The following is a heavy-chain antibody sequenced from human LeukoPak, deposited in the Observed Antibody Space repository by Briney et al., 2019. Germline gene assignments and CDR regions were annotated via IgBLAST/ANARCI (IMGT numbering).Heavy chain of an antibody. V-gene: IGHV3-9*01. CDR3: AKGGSGWSGRLDP. J-gene: IGHJ5*02. Sequence: PGRSLRLSCAASGFTFNDYGMHWVRHAPGKGLEGVSSISWNGGSTGYADSVKGRFTISRDNAKNSLYLQMNSLRPEDTALYYCAKGGSGWSGRLDPWGQGTLVTVSS. D-gene: IGHD6-19*01. CDR1: GFTFNDYG. CDR2: ISWNGGST.